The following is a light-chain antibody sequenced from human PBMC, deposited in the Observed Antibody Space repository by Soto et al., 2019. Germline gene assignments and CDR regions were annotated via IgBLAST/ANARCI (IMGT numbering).Light chain of an antibody. CDR2: AAS. V-gene: IGKV1-39*01. Sequence: DIQITQSPSTLSASVGDRVTITCRASQSISSWLAWYQQKPGKAPKLLIYAASSLQSGVPSRFSGSGSGTDFTLTISSLQPEDFATYYCQQSYSTPRKTFGQGTKVDI. CDR1: QSISSW. J-gene: IGKJ1*01. CDR3: QQSYSTPRKT.